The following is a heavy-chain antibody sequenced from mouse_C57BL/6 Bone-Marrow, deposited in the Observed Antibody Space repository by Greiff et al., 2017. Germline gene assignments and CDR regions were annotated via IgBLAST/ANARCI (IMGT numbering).Heavy chain of an antibody. CDR1: GYTFTDYE. CDR3: TRDGDY. Sequence: VQLQESGAELVRPGASVTLSCKASGYTFTDYEMHWVKQTPVHGLEWIGAIDPETGGTAYNQKFKGKAILTADKSSSTAYMELRSLTSEDSAVYYCTRDGDYWGQGTTLTVSS. CDR2: IDPETGGT. V-gene: IGHV1-15*01. J-gene: IGHJ2*01.